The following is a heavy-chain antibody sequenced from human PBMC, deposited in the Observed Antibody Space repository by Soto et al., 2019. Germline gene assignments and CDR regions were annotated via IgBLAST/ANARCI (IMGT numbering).Heavy chain of an antibody. V-gene: IGHV4-34*09. Sequence: SETLSLTCAVYGGSFSGYYWTWIRQPPGKGLEWIGEINHSGSTYYNPSLKSRVTISVDTSKNQFSLKLSSVTAADTAVYYCARSSEDTAMIYFDYWGQGTLVPVS. J-gene: IGHJ4*02. CDR2: INHSGST. D-gene: IGHD5-18*01. CDR1: GGSFSGYY. CDR3: ARSSEDTAMIYFDY.